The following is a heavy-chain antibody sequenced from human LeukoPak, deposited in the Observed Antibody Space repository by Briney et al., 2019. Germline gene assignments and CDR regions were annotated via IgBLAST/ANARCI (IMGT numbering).Heavy chain of an antibody. CDR3: AREGGLSNRDFDY. J-gene: IGHJ4*02. CDR2: INTNTGNP. V-gene: IGHV7-4-1*02. D-gene: IGHD3-16*01. Sequence: ASVKVSCKASGYTFTSYGISWVRQAPGQGLEWMGWINTNTGNPTYAQGFTGRFVFSLDTSVSTAYLQISSLKAEDTAVYYCAREGGLSNRDFDYWGQGTLVTVSS. CDR1: GYTFTSYG.